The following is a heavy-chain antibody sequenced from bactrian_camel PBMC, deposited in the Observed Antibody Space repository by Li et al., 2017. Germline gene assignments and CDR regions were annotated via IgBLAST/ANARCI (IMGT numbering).Heavy chain of an antibody. Sequence: DVQLVESGGGLVQPGGSLRLSCTASGFTFNTYDMAWVRQAPGKGLEWVSSITKDGKNTYYTDSVKGRFTISRDSAKNTLYLQMNSLKPGDTAMYYCAAAGEYYSGGYHGRYWGRGTQVTVS. CDR2: ITKDGKNT. D-gene: IGHD2*01. J-gene: IGHJ4*01. CDR3: AAAGEYYSGGYHGRY. V-gene: IGHV3S40*01. CDR1: GFTFNTYD.